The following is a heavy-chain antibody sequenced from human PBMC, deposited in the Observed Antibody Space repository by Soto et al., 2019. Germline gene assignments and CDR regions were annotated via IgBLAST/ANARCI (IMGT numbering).Heavy chain of an antibody. V-gene: IGHV5-51*01. D-gene: IGHD3-22*01. CDR1: WYSFFSHW. CDR3: ARRQWLSGYYEY. Sequence: PGESVKSSCKGSWYSFFSHWIGCVRQIPGKGLEWVVIIYPADSETRYSQSFQGQVTISVDKSINTAYLQWSSLKASDTAMYYCARRQWLSGYYEYWGKGTMVTGSS. CDR2: IYPADSET. J-gene: IGHJ4*02.